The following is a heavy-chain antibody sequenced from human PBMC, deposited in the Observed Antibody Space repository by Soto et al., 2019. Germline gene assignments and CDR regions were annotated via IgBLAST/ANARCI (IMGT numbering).Heavy chain of an antibody. Sequence: ASVKVSCKASGYTFTSYDINWVRQATGQGLEWMGWMNPNSGNTGYAQKFQGRVTMTRNTSISTAYMEPSSLRSEDTAVYYCARLAIFGDYYYYVMDVWGQGTTVTVSS. V-gene: IGHV1-8*01. D-gene: IGHD3-3*01. CDR2: MNPNSGNT. CDR3: ARLAIFGDYYYYVMDV. J-gene: IGHJ6*02. CDR1: GYTFTSYD.